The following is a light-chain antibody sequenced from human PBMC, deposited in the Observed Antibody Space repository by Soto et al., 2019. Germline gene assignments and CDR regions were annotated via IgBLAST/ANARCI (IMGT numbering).Light chain of an antibody. J-gene: IGLJ2*01. Sequence: QSALTQSASVSGSPGQSITISCTGTSSDVGSYNLVSWYQQHPGKAPKLMIYAVSNRPSGVSNRFSGSKSGNTASLTISGLQAEDEADYYCSSYTSSSTLLFGGGTKLTVL. CDR2: AVS. V-gene: IGLV2-14*02. CDR3: SSYTSSSTLL. CDR1: SSDVGSYNL.